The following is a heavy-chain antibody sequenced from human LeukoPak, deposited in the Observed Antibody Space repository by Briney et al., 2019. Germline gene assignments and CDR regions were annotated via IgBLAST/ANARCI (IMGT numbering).Heavy chain of an antibody. CDR2: ICAYNGNT. J-gene: IGHJ6*03. V-gene: IGHV1-18*01. D-gene: IGHD3/OR15-3a*01. CDR3: ATRSEPFGLHPDYYYYMDV. CDR1: AYSFTSYG. Sequence: ASVNLSCKSSAYSFTSYGISRVRQGPGQGLGWVGGICAYNGNTTYAQKLQGRVTMTTDTSTSTAYMELRSLRSDDTAVYYCATRSEPFGLHPDYYYYMDVWGKGTTVTVSS.